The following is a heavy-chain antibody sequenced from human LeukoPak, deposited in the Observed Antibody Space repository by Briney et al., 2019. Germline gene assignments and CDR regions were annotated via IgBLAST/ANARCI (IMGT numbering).Heavy chain of an antibody. V-gene: IGHV3-64D*06. Sequence: GGSLRLSCSASGFTFSGHFMHWVRQAPGKGLEYVSSISINGDKTYYAESVKGRFTISRDNSKNTLYLQLSSLRVEDTAVYYCIKDRIGTWSFDHWGQGTLLAVSS. CDR1: GFTFSGHF. CDR3: IKDRIGTWSFDH. J-gene: IGHJ4*02. CDR2: ISINGDKT. D-gene: IGHD1-26*01.